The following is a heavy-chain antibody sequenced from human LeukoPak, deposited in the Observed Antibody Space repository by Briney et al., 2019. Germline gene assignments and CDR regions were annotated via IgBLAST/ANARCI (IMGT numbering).Heavy chain of an antibody. D-gene: IGHD3-3*01. Sequence: PGGSLRLSCAASGFTFSNYAMHWVRQDPGEGLEYVSAISSNGGSTYYADSVKGRFTISRDNSKNTLFLQMGSLRVEDMAVYYCARGLRAYYYYGMDVWGQGTTVTVSS. CDR3: ARGLRAYYYYGMDV. CDR1: GFTFSNYA. V-gene: IGHV3-64*02. J-gene: IGHJ6*02. CDR2: ISSNGGST.